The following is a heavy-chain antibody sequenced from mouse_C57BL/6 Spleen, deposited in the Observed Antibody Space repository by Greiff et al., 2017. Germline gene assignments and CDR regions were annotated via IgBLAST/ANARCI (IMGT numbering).Heavy chain of an antibody. J-gene: IGHJ1*03. Sequence: VQLQQSGPELVKPGASVKISCKASGYSFTDYNMNWVKQSNGKGLEWIGVINPNYGTTSYNQKFKGKATLTVDQSSSTAYMQLNSLTSEDSAVYYCASYDCYHDWYVDVWGTGTTVTVSS. CDR3: ASYDCYHDWYVDV. CDR2: INPNYGTT. CDR1: GYSFTDYN. D-gene: IGHD2-3*01. V-gene: IGHV1-39*01.